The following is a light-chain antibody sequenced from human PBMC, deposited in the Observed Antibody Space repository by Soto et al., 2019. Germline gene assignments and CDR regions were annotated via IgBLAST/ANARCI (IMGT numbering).Light chain of an antibody. CDR2: GAS. Sequence: EIGLTQSPGTLSLSPGERATLSCRASQSVSSSYLAWYLQKPGQAPRLLIYGASSRATGIPDRFSSSGSGTDFTLTIRRLETEDFAVYYCKQQVSSTQTFGQGIRPEIK. CDR1: QSVSSSY. J-gene: IGKJ5*01. CDR3: KQQVSSTQT. V-gene: IGKV3-20*01.